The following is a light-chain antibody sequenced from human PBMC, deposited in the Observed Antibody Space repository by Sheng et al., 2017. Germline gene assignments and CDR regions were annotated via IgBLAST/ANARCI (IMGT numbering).Light chain of an antibody. CDR1: KLGDKY. J-gene: IGLJ2*01. CDR2: QDS. Sequence: SYELTQPPSVSVSPGQTASITCSGDKLGDKYACWYQQKPGQSPVLVIYQDSKRPSGIPERFSGSNSGNTATLTIRGTQPMDEADFYCQAWDSSTVVFGGGTKLTVL. CDR3: QAWDSSTVV. V-gene: IGLV3-1*01.